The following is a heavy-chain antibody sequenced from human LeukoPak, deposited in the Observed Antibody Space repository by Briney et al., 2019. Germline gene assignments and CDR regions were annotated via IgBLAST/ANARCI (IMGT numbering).Heavy chain of an antibody. CDR1: GFTFSSYA. Sequence: GGSLRLSCAAFGFTFSSYAMSWVRQAPGKGLEWVPAISGSGGSTYYADSVKGRFTISRDNSKNTLYLQMNSLRAEDTAVYYCARSPGVIGDFDYWGQGTLVTVSS. CDR2: ISGSGGST. V-gene: IGHV3-23*01. J-gene: IGHJ4*02. CDR3: ARSPGVIGDFDY. D-gene: IGHD3-10*01.